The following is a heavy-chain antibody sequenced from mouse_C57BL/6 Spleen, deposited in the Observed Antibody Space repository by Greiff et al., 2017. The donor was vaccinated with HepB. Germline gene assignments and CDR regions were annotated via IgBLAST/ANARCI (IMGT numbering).Heavy chain of an antibody. Sequence: QVQLQQSGAELVKPGASVKISCKASGYAFSSYWMNWVKQRPGKGLEWIGQIYPGDGDTNYNGKFKGKATLTADKSSSTAYMQLSSLTSEDSAVYFCANGALDGYPDYYAMDYWGQGTSVTVSS. V-gene: IGHV1-80*01. CDR3: ANGALDGYPDYYAMDY. CDR1: GYAFSSYW. J-gene: IGHJ4*01. D-gene: IGHD2-3*01. CDR2: IYPGDGDT.